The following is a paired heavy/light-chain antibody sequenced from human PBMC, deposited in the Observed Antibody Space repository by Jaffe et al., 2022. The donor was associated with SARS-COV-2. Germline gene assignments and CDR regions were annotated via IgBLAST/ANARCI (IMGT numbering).Heavy chain of an antibody. CDR2: IVVASTHT. CDR3: AVERRNTEEVFEM. Sequence: QMQLVQSGPEVKKPGTSVKVSCKASGFTFSNTVVHWVRQARGQRLEWIGWIVVASTHTNYAQEFQERVTMSRDVPTSTAYLEVSSLRSEDTAVYYCAVERRNTEEVFEMWGQGTLVSVSS. J-gene: IGHJ3*02. CDR1: GFTFSNTV. V-gene: IGHV1-58*01. D-gene: IGHD1-1*01.
Light chain of an antibody. V-gene: IGKV4-1*01. CDR1: RSVLYSPDNKNY. CDR2: WAS. J-gene: IGKJ1*01. Sequence: DIVMTQSPDSLAVSLGERATINCKSSRSVLYSPDNKNYLVWYQQKPGQPPKLLIYWASTRESGVPERFSGGGSGTDFTLTISSLQAEDVGVYYCQQHYSLPRTFGQGTKVEI. CDR3: QQHYSLPRT.